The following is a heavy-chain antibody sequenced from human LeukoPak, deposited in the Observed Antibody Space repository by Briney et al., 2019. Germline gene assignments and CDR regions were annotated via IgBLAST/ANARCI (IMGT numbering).Heavy chain of an antibody. D-gene: IGHD3-10*01. V-gene: IGHV3-30*04. J-gene: IGHJ3*02. Sequence: GGSRRLSCAASGFTLSSYAMRWDRQAPGKWLEWEASISYDGSNKYYADSGKGRFSTARDNSKNTLYLKMTSMRAEDTAVYYCARAGLLWFGELFSAFDIWGQGTMVTVSS. CDR1: GFTLSSYA. CDR3: ARAGLLWFGELFSAFDI. CDR2: ISYDGSNK.